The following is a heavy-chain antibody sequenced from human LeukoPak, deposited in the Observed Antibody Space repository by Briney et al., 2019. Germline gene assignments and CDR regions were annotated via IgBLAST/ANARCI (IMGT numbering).Heavy chain of an antibody. V-gene: IGHV3-30*02. J-gene: IGHJ4*02. D-gene: IGHD5-12*01. CDR1: GFTFSSYG. CDR3: VANFDY. Sequence: GGSRRLSCAASGFTFSSYGMHWVRQAPGKGLEWVAFIRYDGSNKYYADSVKGRFTISRDNSKNTLYLQMNSLRAEDTAVYYPVANFDYWGQGTLVTVSS. CDR2: IRYDGSNK.